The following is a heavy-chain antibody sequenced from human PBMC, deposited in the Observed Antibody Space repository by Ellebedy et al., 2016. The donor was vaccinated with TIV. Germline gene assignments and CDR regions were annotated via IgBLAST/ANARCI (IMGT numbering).Heavy chain of an antibody. D-gene: IGHD6-19*01. J-gene: IGHJ3*02. CDR1: GYTFTGYY. V-gene: IGHV1-2*02. CDR2: INPNSGGT. CDR3: ARDRGSGWDAFDI. Sequence: AASVKISCKASGYTFTGYYMHWLRQAPGQGLEWMGWINPNSGGTNYAQKFQGRVTMTRDTSISTAYMELSRLRSDDTAVYYCARDRGSGWDAFDIWGQGTMVTVSS.